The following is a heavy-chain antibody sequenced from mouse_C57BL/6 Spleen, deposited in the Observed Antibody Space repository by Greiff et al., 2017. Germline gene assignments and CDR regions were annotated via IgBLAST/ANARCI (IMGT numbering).Heavy chain of an antibody. V-gene: IGHV1-81*01. Sequence: VQLQQSGAELARPGASVKLSCKASGYTFTSYGISWVKQRTGQGLEWIGEIYPRSGNTYYNEKFKGKATLTADKSSSTAYMELRSLTSEDSAVYFCARRCYGSSPYAMDYWGQGTSVTVSS. CDR3: ARRCYGSSPYAMDY. D-gene: IGHD1-1*01. CDR1: GYTFTSYG. CDR2: IYPRSGNT. J-gene: IGHJ4*01.